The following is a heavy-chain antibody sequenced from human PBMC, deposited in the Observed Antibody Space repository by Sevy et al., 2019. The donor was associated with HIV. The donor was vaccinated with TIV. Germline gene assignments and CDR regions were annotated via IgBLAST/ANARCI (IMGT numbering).Heavy chain of an antibody. D-gene: IGHD6-19*01. J-gene: IGHJ4*02. V-gene: IGHV3-23*01. Sequence: GGSLRLSCAASGFTFSSYAMNWVRQAPGKGLEWVSAISGSGGRTYYADSVKGRFTISRDNSKNTLYLQMNSLRAEDTAVYYCAKDGLWLVRWDYFDYWGQGTLVTVSS. CDR1: GFTFSSYA. CDR2: ISGSGGRT. CDR3: AKDGLWLVRWDYFDY.